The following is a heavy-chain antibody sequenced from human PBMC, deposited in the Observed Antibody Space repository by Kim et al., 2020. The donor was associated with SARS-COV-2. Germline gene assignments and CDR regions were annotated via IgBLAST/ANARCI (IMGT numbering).Heavy chain of an antibody. J-gene: IGHJ4*02. CDR3: AKYFYYYDSSVACDY. D-gene: IGHD3-22*01. Sequence: KGRYTISRDNAKNSLYLQMNSLSAEDTALYYCAKYFYYYDSSVACDYWGQGTLVTVSS. V-gene: IGHV3-9*01.